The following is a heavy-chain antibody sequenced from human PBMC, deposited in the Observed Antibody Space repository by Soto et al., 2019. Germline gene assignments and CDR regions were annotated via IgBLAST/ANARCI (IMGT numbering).Heavy chain of an antibody. D-gene: IGHD1-20*01. CDR2: SSAYNGDT. J-gene: IGHJ6*02. CDR3: AREGAVVGSAVYYGMDV. Sequence: QVQLVQSGAEVKEPGASVKVSCKASGYPFTSYSFSWVRPAPGQGLEWMGWSSAYNGDTRYAQKFQGRVTMTADPYTYTAEMELRNLRSGCTVVYYCAREGAVVGSAVYYGMDVWGQGTMVTVS. V-gene: IGHV1-18*04. CDR1: GYPFTSYS.